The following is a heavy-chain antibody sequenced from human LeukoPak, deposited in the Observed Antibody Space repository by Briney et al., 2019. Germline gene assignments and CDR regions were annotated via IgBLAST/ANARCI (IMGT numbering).Heavy chain of an antibody. D-gene: IGHD6-19*01. Sequence: SETLSLPCTVSGGSISSYYWSWIRQPPGKGLEYIGSLYHSGSTYYNPSLKSRVTISVDTSKKQFSLRLSAVTPADTAAYYCARSGSGWGTLDSWGQGTLVTVSS. V-gene: IGHV4-59*12. CDR3: ARSGSGWGTLDS. J-gene: IGHJ4*02. CDR1: GGSISSYY. CDR2: LYHSGST.